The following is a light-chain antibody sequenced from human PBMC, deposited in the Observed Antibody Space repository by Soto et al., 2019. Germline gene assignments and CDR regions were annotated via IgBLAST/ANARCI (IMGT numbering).Light chain of an antibody. V-gene: IGLV1-40*01. CDR3: QSYDSSLSGYV. Sequence: QSVLTQPPSVSGAPGQRVTISCTGSSSNIGAGYDLHWYRQLPGTAPKLLIYDDNNRPSGVPDRFSGSKSGTSASLAISGLQAEDEADYYCQSYDSSLSGYVFGTGTKVTAL. CDR1: SSNIGAGYD. J-gene: IGLJ1*01. CDR2: DDN.